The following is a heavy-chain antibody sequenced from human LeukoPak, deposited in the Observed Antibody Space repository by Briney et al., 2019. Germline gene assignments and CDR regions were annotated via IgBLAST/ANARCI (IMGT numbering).Heavy chain of an antibody. V-gene: IGHV7-4-1*02. J-gene: IGHJ4*02. CDR1: GGTFTNYG. CDR2: INTNTGNP. Sequence: ASVKVSCKASGGTFTNYGISWVRQAPGQGLEWMGWINTNTGNPTYAQGFTGRFVFSLDTSVSTAYLQISSLKAEDTAVYYCARDLNDYGDYPRGDYWGQGTLVTVSS. D-gene: IGHD4-17*01. CDR3: ARDLNDYGDYPRGDY.